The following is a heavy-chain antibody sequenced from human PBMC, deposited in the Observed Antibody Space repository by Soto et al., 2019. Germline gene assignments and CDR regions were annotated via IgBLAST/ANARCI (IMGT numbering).Heavy chain of an antibody. J-gene: IGHJ6*02. CDR3: ARDYETSSAGYYYYGMDV. CDR2: ISSDGNTK. Sequence: PGGSLRLSYAATGFTFSDYEMNWVRQAPGKGLEWVSKISSDGNTKSYADSVEGRFTISRDNAKNSLFLQMNSLRPEDTARYYCARDYETSSAGYYYYGMDVWGHGTTVTVSS. CDR1: GFTFSDYE. V-gene: IGHV3-48*03. D-gene: IGHD2-2*01.